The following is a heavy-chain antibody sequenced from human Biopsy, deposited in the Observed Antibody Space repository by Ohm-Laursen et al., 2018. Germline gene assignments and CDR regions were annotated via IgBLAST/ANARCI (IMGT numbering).Heavy chain of an antibody. V-gene: IGHV4-61*01. D-gene: IGHD6-19*01. CDR3: ARGMRSSGWPYFDS. CDR1: GDSVSSGSFY. J-gene: IGHJ4*02. CDR2: IYDRGSTA. Sequence: GTLSLTCSVSGDSVSSGSFYWTWIRQPPGQGLEYIGYIYDRGSTANYNPSLESRVTMPVDMPKNQFSLKLSSVTAADTAIYYCARGMRSSGWPYFDSWGQGTLVTVSS.